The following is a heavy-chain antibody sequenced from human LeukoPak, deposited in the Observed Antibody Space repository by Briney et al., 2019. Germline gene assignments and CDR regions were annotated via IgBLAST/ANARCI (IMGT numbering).Heavy chain of an antibody. J-gene: IGHJ3*02. V-gene: IGHV4-59*01. CDR2: IYYSGST. CDR1: GGSIGTYY. Sequence: SETLSLTCTVSGGSIGTYYWSWIRQPPGKGLEWIGYIYYSGSTNYNPSLKSRVTISVDTSKNQFSLKLSSVTAADTAVYYCARVSEDFGAFDIWGQGTMVTVSS. CDR3: ARVSEDFGAFDI. D-gene: IGHD2/OR15-2a*01.